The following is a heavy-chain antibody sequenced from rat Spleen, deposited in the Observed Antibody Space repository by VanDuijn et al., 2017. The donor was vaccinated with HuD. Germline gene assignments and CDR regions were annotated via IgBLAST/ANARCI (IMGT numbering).Heavy chain of an antibody. CDR1: GFSLTSYG. Sequence: QVQLKESGPGLVQPSRTLSLTCTVSGFSLTSYGVAWIRQPPGKGLEWMGAIWSGGNTDYNSALKSRLSISRDTSKSQVFLKMNSLQTEDTAIYYCTIHPRYWGQGVMVTVSS. CDR3: TIHPRY. V-gene: IGHV2-4*01. J-gene: IGHJ2*01. D-gene: IGHD3-1*01. CDR2: IWSGGNT.